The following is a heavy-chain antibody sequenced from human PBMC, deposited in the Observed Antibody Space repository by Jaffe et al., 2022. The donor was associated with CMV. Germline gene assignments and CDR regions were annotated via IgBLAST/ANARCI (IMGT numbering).Heavy chain of an antibody. J-gene: IGHJ4*02. CDR1: DGSISNYY. CDR3: ARVLVYDNSGYFDY. CDR2: MYHNGDT. V-gene: IGHV4-59*01. Sequence: QVHLQESGPGLVKPSETLSLTCSVSDGSISNYYWSWIRQPPGKGLEWIGYMYHNGDTNYNPSLRSRVTMSIDTSKSQFSLKVTSVIAADTAVYYCARVLVYDNSGYFDYWGQGTLVSVSS. D-gene: IGHD3-22*01.